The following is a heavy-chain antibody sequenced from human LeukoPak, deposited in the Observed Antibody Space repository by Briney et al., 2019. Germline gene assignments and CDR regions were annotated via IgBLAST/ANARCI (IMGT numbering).Heavy chain of an antibody. D-gene: IGHD3-10*02. Sequence: GGSLRLSCEASGFTFSSSEMNWVRQAPGKGLEWVSYISSSGSTIYYADSVKGRFTISKDNAKNSLYLQMNSLRAEDTAVYYCAELGITMIGGVWGKGTTVTISS. J-gene: IGHJ6*04. CDR2: ISSSGSTI. CDR3: AELGITMIGGV. CDR1: GFTFSSSE. V-gene: IGHV3-48*03.